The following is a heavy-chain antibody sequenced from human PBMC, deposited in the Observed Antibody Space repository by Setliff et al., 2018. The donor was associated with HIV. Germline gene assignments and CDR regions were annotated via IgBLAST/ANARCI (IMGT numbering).Heavy chain of an antibody. V-gene: IGHV2-70*17. J-gene: IGHJ6*03. CDR3: ARSKSYYDSSGYAYNYYMDV. CDR2: IDWDDDK. CDR1: GFSLTTSGMC. D-gene: IGHD3-22*01. Sequence: SGPTLVNPTQTLTLTCSFSGFSLTTSGMCVTWIRQPPGKALEWLARIDWDDDKFYSTSLKTRLTISKDTSKNQVVLTMTNMDPVDTATYYCARSKSYYDSSGYAYNYYMDVWGKGTTVTVSS.